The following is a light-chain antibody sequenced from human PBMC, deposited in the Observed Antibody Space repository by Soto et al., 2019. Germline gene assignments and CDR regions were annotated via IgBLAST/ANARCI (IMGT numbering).Light chain of an antibody. CDR1: SSYVGDFNY. V-gene: IGLV2-14*03. CDR3: SSYSSSTTHVV. CDR2: DVT. Sequence: QSALTQPAPVSGSPGRSVTISCTGTSSYVGDFNYVSWYQHLPGRAPKLIIYDVTNRPSGISYRFSASKSGRTASLTISGLQAEDEADYYCSSYSSSTTHVVFGGGTKVTVL. J-gene: IGLJ2*01.